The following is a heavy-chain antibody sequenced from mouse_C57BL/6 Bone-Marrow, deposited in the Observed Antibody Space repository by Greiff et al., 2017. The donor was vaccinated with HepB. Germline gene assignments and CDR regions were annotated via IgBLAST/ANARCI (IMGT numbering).Heavy chain of an antibody. D-gene: IGHD1-1*01. V-gene: IGHV5-6*01. CDR3: ARFITTVVAPFDY. Sequence: EVQGVESGGDLVKPGGSLKLSCAASGFTFSSYGMSWVRQTPDKRLEWVATISSGGSYTYYPDSVKGRFTISRDNAKNTLYLQMSSLKSEDTAMYYCARFITTVVAPFDYWGQGTTLTVSS. J-gene: IGHJ2*01. CDR2: ISSGGSYT. CDR1: GFTFSSYG.